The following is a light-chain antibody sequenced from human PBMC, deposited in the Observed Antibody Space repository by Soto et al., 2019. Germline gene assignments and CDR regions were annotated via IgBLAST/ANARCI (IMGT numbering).Light chain of an antibody. J-gene: IGKJ1*01. V-gene: IGKV3-20*01. CDR2: GAS. CDR1: QSVSSSY. CDR3: QQYGSSPRT. Sequence: EIVLTQSPGTLSLSPGERATLSCRASQSVSSSYLAWYQQKPGQAPRLLIYGASSRATGIPDMFSGSGSGTDFTLTISRLESEDVAVYYCQQYGSSPRTFGQGTKVDIK.